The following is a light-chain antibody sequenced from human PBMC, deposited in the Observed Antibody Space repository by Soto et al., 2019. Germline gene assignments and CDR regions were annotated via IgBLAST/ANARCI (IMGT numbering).Light chain of an antibody. CDR1: SPNIGTGYE. CDR3: QSYDGSLSGLV. CDR2: GNN. V-gene: IGLV1-40*01. Sequence: QSVLTQPPSVSGAPGQRVTVACTGGSPNIGTGYEVHWYQHLPGTAAKLRIYGNNNRPSRVPDRFAGSKSGTSASLAITELQAEDEADYYCQSYDGSLSGLVFGGGTKVTVL. J-gene: IGLJ3*02.